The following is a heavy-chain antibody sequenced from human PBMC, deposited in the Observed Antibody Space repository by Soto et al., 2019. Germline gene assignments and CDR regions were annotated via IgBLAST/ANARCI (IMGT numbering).Heavy chain of an antibody. CDR3: ANTYGERQYYFDY. Sequence: EVQLLESGGGLVQPGGSLRLSCAASGFTFSSYAMSWVRQAPGKGLEWVSAISGSGGSTYYADSVKGRFTISRDNSKNTLYLQMNSLRAEDTAVYYCANTYGERQYYFDYWGQGTLVTVSS. D-gene: IGHD4-17*01. CDR2: ISGSGGST. CDR1: GFTFSSYA. V-gene: IGHV3-23*01. J-gene: IGHJ4*02.